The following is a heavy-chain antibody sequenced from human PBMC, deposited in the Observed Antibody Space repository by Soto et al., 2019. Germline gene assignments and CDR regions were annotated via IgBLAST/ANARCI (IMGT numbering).Heavy chain of an antibody. CDR3: VVRLGYCTNGVCQMDY. J-gene: IGHJ4*02. Sequence: GGSLRLSCAASGFTFSSYAMSWVRQAPGKGLEWVSAISGSGGSTYYADSVKGRFTISRDNSKDTLYLQMNSLRAEDTAVYYCVVRLGYCTNGVCQMDYWGQGTLVTVSS. D-gene: IGHD2-8*01. V-gene: IGHV3-23*01. CDR1: GFTFSSYA. CDR2: ISGSGGST.